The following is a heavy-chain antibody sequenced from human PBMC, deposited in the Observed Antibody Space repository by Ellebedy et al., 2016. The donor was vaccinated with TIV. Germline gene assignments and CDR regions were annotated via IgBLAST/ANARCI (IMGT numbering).Heavy chain of an antibody. CDR2: IFGSGST. V-gene: IGHV4-4*07. D-gene: IGHD6-13*01. CDR3: ARGPQQMEPLDY. J-gene: IGHJ4*02. CDR1: GGSINNYY. Sequence: MPSETLSLTCTVSGGSINNYYWSWIRQPAGKGLEWIGRIFGSGSTVYNPSLKSRVSMSVDTSKNQFSLNLASVTAADTAVYYCARGPQQMEPLDYWGQGTLVTVSS.